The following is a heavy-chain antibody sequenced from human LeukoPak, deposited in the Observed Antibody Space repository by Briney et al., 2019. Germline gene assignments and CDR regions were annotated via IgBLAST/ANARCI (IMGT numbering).Heavy chain of an antibody. Sequence: GGSLRLSCAASGFTFSSYGMHWVRQAPGKGLEWVAVISYDGSNKYYADSVKGRFTISRDNSKNTLYLQMNSLRAEDTAVYYCAKEIRQQLAYDYWGQGTLVTVSS. CDR1: GFTFSSYG. CDR2: ISYDGSNK. CDR3: AKEIRQQLAYDY. V-gene: IGHV3-30*18. J-gene: IGHJ4*02. D-gene: IGHD6-13*01.